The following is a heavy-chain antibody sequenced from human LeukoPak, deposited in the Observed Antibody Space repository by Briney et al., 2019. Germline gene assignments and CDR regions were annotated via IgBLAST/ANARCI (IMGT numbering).Heavy chain of an antibody. V-gene: IGHV4-59*01. Sequence: PSETLSLTCTVSGGSISSYYWSWIRQPPGKGLEWIGYIYYSGSTNYNPSLKSRVTISVDTSKNQFSLKLSSVTAADTAVYYCARVVAVAGISDYWGQGTLVTVSS. D-gene: IGHD6-19*01. J-gene: IGHJ4*02. CDR2: IYYSGST. CDR1: GGSISSYY. CDR3: ARVVAVAGISDY.